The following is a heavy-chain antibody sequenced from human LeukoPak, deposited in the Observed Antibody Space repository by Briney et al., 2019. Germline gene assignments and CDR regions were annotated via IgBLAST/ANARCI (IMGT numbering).Heavy chain of an antibody. CDR2: ITNNGTTI. CDR3: ARDQWLAYYYHGMDV. J-gene: IGHJ6*02. V-gene: IGHV3-48*03. CDR1: GFTFSSYA. Sequence: GGSLRLSCAASGFTFSSYAMNWVRQAPGKGLEWVSYITNNGTTIYYADSVKGRFTISRDNAENSLYLQMNSLRAEDMAIYYCARDQWLAYYYHGMDVWGQGTTVTVSS. D-gene: IGHD6-19*01.